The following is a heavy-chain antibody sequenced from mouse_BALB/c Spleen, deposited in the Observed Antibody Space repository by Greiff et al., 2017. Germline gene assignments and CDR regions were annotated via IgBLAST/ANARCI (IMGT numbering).Heavy chain of an antibody. CDR3: ARKGIYYGYDAGFAY. D-gene: IGHD2-2*01. J-gene: IGHJ3*01. CDR1: GFSLTSSG. V-gene: IGHV2-4-1*01. CDR2: IWSGGST. Sequence: QVQLKESGPGLVQPSQSLSITCTVSGFSLTSSGVHWVRQSPGKGLAWLGVIWSGGSTDYNAAFISRLSISKDNSKSQVFFKMNSLQADDTAIYYCARKGIYYGYDAGFAYWGQGTLVTVSA.